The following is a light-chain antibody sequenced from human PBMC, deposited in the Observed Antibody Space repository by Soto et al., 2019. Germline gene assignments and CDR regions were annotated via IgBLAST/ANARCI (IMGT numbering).Light chain of an antibody. J-gene: IGKJ3*01. CDR1: QSINTY. CDR2: SSS. CDR3: QQSYSTRFT. Sequence: FQMTQSPSSLSASVGDRVTITCRASQSINTYLNWYQFKPGKAPKLLIFSSSNLQTGVPSRFSGSGSGTHFTLTITRLQPEDSATSYCQQSYSTRFTFGPGTRVEI. V-gene: IGKV1-39*01.